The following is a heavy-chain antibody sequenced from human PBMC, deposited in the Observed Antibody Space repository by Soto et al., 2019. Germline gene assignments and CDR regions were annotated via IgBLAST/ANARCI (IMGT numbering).Heavy chain of an antibody. CDR1: GFTFSSYT. D-gene: IGHD3-3*01. J-gene: IGHJ5*02. Sequence: YLRLSCAASGFTFSSYTMHSVLQAPGKWLEWVAVILYDGSNKYYAGSVKGRFTISRDNSKNRVYLQMNGLRAEHTAVYYCARSWFSAGVVTEYNWFDPWGQGTLVTV. CDR2: ILYDGSNK. CDR3: ARSWFSAGVVTEYNWFDP. V-gene: IGHV3-30-3*01.